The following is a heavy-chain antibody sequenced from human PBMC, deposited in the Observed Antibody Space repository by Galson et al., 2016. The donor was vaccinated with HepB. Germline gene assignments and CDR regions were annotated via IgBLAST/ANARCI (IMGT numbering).Heavy chain of an antibody. V-gene: IGHV3-7*03. CDR2: IKHDGKEK. Sequence: SLRLSCAASGFTFRDYWMNWVRQAPGKGLEWVAIIKHDGKEKHYAASVTGRFTISRDNGDNSLSLQMHSLRVEDTAVYYCARDVPSDSWGAFDIWGQGTMVTVSS. CDR3: ARDVPSDSWGAFDI. CDR1: GFTFRDYW. J-gene: IGHJ3*02. D-gene: IGHD3-16*01.